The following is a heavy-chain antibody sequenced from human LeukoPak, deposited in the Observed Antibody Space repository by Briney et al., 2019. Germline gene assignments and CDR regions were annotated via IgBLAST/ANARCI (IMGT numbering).Heavy chain of an antibody. CDR1: GGSISSGSYY. D-gene: IGHD5-18*01. J-gene: IGHJ4*02. Sequence: SETLSLTCTVSGGSISSGSYYWSWIRQPAGKGLEWIGRIYTSGSTNYNPSLKSRVTISVDTSKNQFSLKLSSVTAADTAVYYCARIEWIQLSYDYWGQGTLVTVSS. CDR3: ARIEWIQLSYDY. CDR2: IYTSGST. V-gene: IGHV4-61*02.